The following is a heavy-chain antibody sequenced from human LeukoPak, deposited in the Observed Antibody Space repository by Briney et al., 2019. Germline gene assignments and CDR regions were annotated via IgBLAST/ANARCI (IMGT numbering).Heavy chain of an antibody. CDR1: GGSISSGSYY. CDR2: IYTSGST. CDR3: ARSGSSGWYFSWFDP. Sequence: SETLSLTCTVSGGSISSGSYYWSWIRQPAGKGLEWIGRIYTSGSTNYNPSLKSRVTISVDTSKNQFSLKLSSVTAADTAVYYCARSGSSGWYFSWFDPWGQGTLITVSS. V-gene: IGHV4-61*02. J-gene: IGHJ5*02. D-gene: IGHD6-19*01.